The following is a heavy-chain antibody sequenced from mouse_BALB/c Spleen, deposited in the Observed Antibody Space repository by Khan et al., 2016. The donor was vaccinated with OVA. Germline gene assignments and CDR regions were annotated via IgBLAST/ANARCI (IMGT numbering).Heavy chain of an antibody. V-gene: IGHV3-2*02. Sequence: EVQLQESGPGLVKPSQSLSLTCTVPGYSITSDYAWNWIRQFPGNKLEWMGFISYSGNTKYNPSLKSRFSITRDTSKNQFFLQLNSVTTEDTATYYCARVYGGDFDYWGQGTSLTVSS. CDR1: GYSITSDYA. J-gene: IGHJ2*02. CDR2: ISYSGNT. CDR3: ARVYGGDFDY. D-gene: IGHD1-1*01.